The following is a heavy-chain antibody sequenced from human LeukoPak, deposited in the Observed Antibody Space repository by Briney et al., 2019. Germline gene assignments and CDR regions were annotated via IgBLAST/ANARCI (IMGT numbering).Heavy chain of an antibody. J-gene: IGHJ4*02. D-gene: IGHD5-24*01. CDR3: ATSGRDGYNLDY. Sequence: PGGSLRLSCAASRFTVSSNYMSWVRQAPGKGLEWVSVIYSGGSTYYADSVKGRFTISRDNSKNTPYLQMNSLRAEDTAVYYCATSGRDGYNLDYWGQGTLSPSPQ. CDR2: IYSGGST. V-gene: IGHV3-53*01. CDR1: RFTVSSNY.